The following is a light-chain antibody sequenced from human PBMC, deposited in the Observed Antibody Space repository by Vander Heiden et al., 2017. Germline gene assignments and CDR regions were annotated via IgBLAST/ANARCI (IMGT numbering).Light chain of an antibody. Sequence: QSALTQPASVSGSPGQSIAISCTGTSSDVGSYNLVSWYQHHPGKAPKLMIYEVSKRPSGVSNRFSGSKSGNTASLTISGLQAEDEADYYCCSYGGSITDVLFGGGTKVTVL. CDR1: SSDVGSYNL. CDR2: EVS. J-gene: IGLJ2*01. V-gene: IGLV2-23*02. CDR3: CSYGGSITDVL.